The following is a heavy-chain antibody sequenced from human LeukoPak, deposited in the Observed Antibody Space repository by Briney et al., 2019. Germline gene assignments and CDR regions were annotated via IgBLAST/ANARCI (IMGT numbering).Heavy chain of an antibody. CDR3: ARAKGSYSFDY. Sequence: GRSLRLSCAASGFTFSDYYMSWIRQAPGKGLEWVSYIRSSGSTMYYADSVKGRFTISRDNAKNSLYLLMNSLRAEDTAVYYCARAKGSYSFDYWGQGTLVTVSS. J-gene: IGHJ4*02. V-gene: IGHV3-11*01. CDR2: IRSSGSTM. D-gene: IGHD1-26*01. CDR1: GFTFSDYY.